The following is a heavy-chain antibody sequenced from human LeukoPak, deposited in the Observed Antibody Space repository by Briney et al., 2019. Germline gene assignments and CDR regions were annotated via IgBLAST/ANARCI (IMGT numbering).Heavy chain of an antibody. Sequence: GGSLRLSCAASGFTFSGYSMNWVRQAPGKGLEWVSYISSGSIIIYYADSVKGRFTISRDNAKNSLYLQMNSLRDEDTAVYYCARDYPATVTTLADAFDIWGQGTMVTVSS. CDR1: GFTFSGYS. J-gene: IGHJ3*02. CDR2: ISSGSIII. D-gene: IGHD4-17*01. CDR3: ARDYPATVTTLADAFDI. V-gene: IGHV3-48*02.